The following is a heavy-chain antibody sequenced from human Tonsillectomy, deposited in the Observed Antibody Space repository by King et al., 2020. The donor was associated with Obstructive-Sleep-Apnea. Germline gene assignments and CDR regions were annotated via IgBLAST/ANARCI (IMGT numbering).Heavy chain of an antibody. V-gene: IGHV4-39*07. J-gene: IGHJ4*02. D-gene: IGHD5/OR15-5a*01. CDR2: IYYSGST. Sequence: LQLQESGPGLVKPSETLSLTCTVSGGSISSSSYYWGWIRQPPGKGLEGIGTIYYSGSTSYNPSLKSRVTISVDTSKNHFSLRLSSVTAADTAVYYCARGSTGARFDYWGQGTLVTVSS. CDR3: ARGSTGARFDY. CDR1: GGSISSSSYY.